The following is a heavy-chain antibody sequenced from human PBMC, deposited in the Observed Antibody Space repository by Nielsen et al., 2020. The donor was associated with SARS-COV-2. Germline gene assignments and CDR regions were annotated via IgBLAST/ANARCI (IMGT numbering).Heavy chain of an antibody. J-gene: IGHJ6*02. Sequence: GGSLRLSCKGSGYSFTSYWISWVCQMPGKGLEWMGRIDPSDSYTNYSPSFQGHVTISADKSISTAYLQWSSLKASDTAMYYCARPGVSCSSTSCYEGNYYYYYGMDVWGQGTTVTVSS. V-gene: IGHV5-10-1*01. CDR3: ARPGVSCSSTSCYEGNYYYYYGMDV. CDR1: GYSFTSYW. CDR2: IDPSDSYT. D-gene: IGHD2-2*01.